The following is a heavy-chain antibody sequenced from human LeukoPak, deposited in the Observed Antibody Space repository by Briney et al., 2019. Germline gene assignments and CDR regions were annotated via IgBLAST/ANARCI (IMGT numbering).Heavy chain of an antibody. Sequence: GGSLRLSCAVFGFTVSGNYMSWVRQAPRKGLEWVSAIYTDGNTHYAGSVKGRFTISRDSFKNTLYLQMNSLRAEDTAVYYFERYPPYGGVGDFDYWGQGTLVTVSS. J-gene: IGHJ4*02. CDR2: IYTDGNT. D-gene: IGHD4-17*01. CDR1: GFTVSGNY. CDR3: ERYPPYGGVGDFDY. V-gene: IGHV3-66*01.